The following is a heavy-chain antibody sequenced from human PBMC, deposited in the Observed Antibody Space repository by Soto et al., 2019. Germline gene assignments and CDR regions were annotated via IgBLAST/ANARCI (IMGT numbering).Heavy chain of an antibody. Sequence: SETLSLTCTVPGGSISSYYWSWIRQPPGKGLEWIGYIYYSGSTNYNPSLKSRVTISVDTSKNQFSLKLSSVTAADTAVYYCASSSGDYYYYGMDVWGQGTTVTVSS. CDR1: GGSISSYY. D-gene: IGHD3-22*01. CDR3: ASSSGDYYYYGMDV. CDR2: IYYSGST. V-gene: IGHV4-59*01. J-gene: IGHJ6*02.